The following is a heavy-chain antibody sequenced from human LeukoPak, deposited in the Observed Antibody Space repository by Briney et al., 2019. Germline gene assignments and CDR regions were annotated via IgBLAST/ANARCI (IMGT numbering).Heavy chain of an antibody. Sequence: SVKVPCKASGGTFSSYAISWVRQAPGQGLEWMGGIIPIFGTANYAQKFQGRVTITADESTSTAYMELSSLRSEDTAVYYCGVDTAMVNDYYYYYGMDVWGQGTTVTVSS. V-gene: IGHV1-69*13. CDR1: GGTFSSYA. CDR3: GVDTAMVNDYYYYYGMDV. CDR2: IIPIFGTA. J-gene: IGHJ6*02. D-gene: IGHD5-18*01.